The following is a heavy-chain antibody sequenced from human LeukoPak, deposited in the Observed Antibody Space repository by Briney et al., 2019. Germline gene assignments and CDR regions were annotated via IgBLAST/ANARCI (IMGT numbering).Heavy chain of an antibody. J-gene: IGHJ6*03. V-gene: IGHV3-11*01. Sequence: NPGGSLRLSCAASGFTLSDYYMSWIRQAPGMGLEWVSYISSSGSTIHDADSAKGRFTISRDNAKNSLYLQMNSLRAEDTAVYYCARNRTYRSGWNGGTLGYYFYMDVWGKGTTVTVSS. CDR3: ARNRTYRSGWNGGTLGYYFYMDV. CDR1: GFTLSDYY. D-gene: IGHD6-19*01. CDR2: ISSSGSTI.